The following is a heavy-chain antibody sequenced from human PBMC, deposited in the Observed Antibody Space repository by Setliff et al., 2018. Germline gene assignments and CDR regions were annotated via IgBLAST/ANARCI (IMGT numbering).Heavy chain of an antibody. J-gene: IGHJ4*02. CDR3: ARGRDFWSGYLVY. Sequence: GASVKVSCKTSGYPFTDYYIHWVRQAPGQGLEWMGRINPNSGATNFAQKFQGRVTMTRDTSISTAYMELRSLRSDDTAVYYCARGRDFWSGYLVYWGQGTLVTVSS. CDR1: GYPFTDYY. CDR2: INPNSGAT. D-gene: IGHD3-3*01. V-gene: IGHV1-2*06.